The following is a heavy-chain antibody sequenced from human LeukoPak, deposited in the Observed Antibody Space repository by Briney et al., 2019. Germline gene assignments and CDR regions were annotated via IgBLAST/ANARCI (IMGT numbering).Heavy chain of an antibody. Sequence: PGGSLRLSCAASGLTFSSFAMSCVRQAPGRGLEWLSVITGSGYDTNSADSVKGRFTISRDNSKNTLYLQMNNLRAEDTAVYYCAKNVRVCSHYGIDYCGQGSLVTVSS. CDR1: GLTFSSFA. V-gene: IGHV3-23*01. CDR2: ITGSGYDT. CDR3: AKNVRVCSHYGIDY. J-gene: IGHJ4*02. D-gene: IGHD4-17*01.